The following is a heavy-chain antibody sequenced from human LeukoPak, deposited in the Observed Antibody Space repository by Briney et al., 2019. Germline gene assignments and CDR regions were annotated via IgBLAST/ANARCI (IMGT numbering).Heavy chain of an antibody. CDR3: ARASGYYLPYFDY. D-gene: IGHD3-22*01. J-gene: IGHJ4*02. CDR2: FDPEDGET. CDR1: GYTLTELS. Sequence: GASVKVSCKVSGYTLTELSMHWVRQAPGKGLEWMGGFDPEDGETIYAQKFQGRVTMTTDTSTSTAYMELRSLRSDDTAVYYCARASGYYLPYFDYWGQGTLVTVSS. V-gene: IGHV1-24*01.